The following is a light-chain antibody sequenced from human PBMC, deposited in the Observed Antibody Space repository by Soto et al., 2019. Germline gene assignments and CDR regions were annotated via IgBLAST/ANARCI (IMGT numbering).Light chain of an antibody. V-gene: IGKV1-39*01. CDR3: QQSYSTPPT. CDR1: QSISSY. Sequence: DIQMTQSPSSLSASVGDRVTITCRASQSISSYLNWYKQKPGKAPKILISAASSLQSVVPSRFSCSGSGTDFTLTISSLKPEYFETYYCQQSYSTPPTFGQGTKVDIK. J-gene: IGKJ1*01. CDR2: AAS.